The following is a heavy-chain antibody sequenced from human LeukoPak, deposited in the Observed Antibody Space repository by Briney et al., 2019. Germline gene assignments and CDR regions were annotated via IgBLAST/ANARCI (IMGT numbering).Heavy chain of an antibody. CDR3: ARDLGGYYYYYMDV. Sequence: ASVKVSCKASGYSFTGYYMHWVRQAPGQGLEWMGGIIPIFGTANYAQKFQGRVTITADKSTSTAYMELSSLRSEDTAVYYCARDLGGYYYYYMDVWGKGTTVTVSS. CDR2: IIPIFGTA. V-gene: IGHV1-69*06. D-gene: IGHD3-16*01. CDR1: GYSFTGYY. J-gene: IGHJ6*03.